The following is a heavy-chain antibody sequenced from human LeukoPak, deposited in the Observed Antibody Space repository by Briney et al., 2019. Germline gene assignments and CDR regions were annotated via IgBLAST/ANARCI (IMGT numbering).Heavy chain of an antibody. D-gene: IGHD6-13*01. V-gene: IGHV4-59*08. CDR1: GGSISSYY. J-gene: IGHJ6*02. CDR2: IYYSGST. CDR3: ARLNSSSWYYLPRYYYYGMDV. Sequence: SETLSLTCTVSGGSISSYYWSWIRQPPGKGLEWIGYIYYSGSTNYNPSLKSRVTISVDTSRNQFSLKLSSVTAADTAVYYCARLNSSSWYYLPRYYYYGMDVWGQGTTVTVSS.